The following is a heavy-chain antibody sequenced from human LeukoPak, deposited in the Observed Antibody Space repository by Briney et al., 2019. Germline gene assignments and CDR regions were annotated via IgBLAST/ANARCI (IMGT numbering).Heavy chain of an antibody. D-gene: IGHD6-13*01. CDR2: IWYDGSNK. V-gene: IGHV3-33*01. CDR3: ARDGAAAAFDI. Sequence: GGSLRLSCAASGFTFSSYGIHWVRQAPGKGLEWVAVIWYDGSNKYYADSVKGRFTISRDNSKNTLYLQMNSLRAEDTAVYYCARDGAAAAFDIWGQGTMVTVSS. J-gene: IGHJ3*02. CDR1: GFTFSSYG.